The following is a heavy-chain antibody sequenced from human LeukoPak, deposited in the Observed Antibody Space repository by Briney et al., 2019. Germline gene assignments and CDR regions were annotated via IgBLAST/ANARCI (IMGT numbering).Heavy chain of an antibody. D-gene: IGHD4-17*01. J-gene: IGHJ4*02. V-gene: IGHV4-39*07. CDR1: GGSMSSSSYY. CDR3: ASPGPDYGDYAYDY. Sequence: SGTLSLTRGVSGGSMSSSSYYGGWIRHPPGKGLEWIGRIYYSGSTYYNPSLKSRVTMSLDTAKNQFSLKVTSVTAADTAVYYCASPGPDYGDYAYDYWGPGTLVTVSS. CDR2: IYYSGST.